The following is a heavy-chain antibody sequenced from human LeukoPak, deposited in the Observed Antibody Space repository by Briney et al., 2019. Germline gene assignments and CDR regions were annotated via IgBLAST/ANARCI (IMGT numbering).Heavy chain of an antibody. CDR2: IRSSGDTI. V-gene: IGHV3-48*03. CDR1: GFTLRSYE. D-gene: IGHD6-6*01. Sequence: GGSLRLSCAASGFTLRSYEMSWVRQAPGKGLEWVSCIRSSGDTIYYADSVRGRFTISRDNAKNSLYLQMNSLRAEDTAVYYCASPLMSSSGYYFEYWGQGTLVTVSS. CDR3: ASPLMSSSGYYFEY. J-gene: IGHJ4*02.